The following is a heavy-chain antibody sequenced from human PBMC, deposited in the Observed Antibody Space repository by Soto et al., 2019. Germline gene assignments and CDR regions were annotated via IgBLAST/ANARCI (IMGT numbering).Heavy chain of an antibody. CDR1: GFSFSAYA. J-gene: IGHJ4*02. Sequence: EVQLLDSGGGLVQPGGSLRLSCAASGFSFSAYAMSWVRQAPGKGLEWVSSISGRGDTTYYADSVKGRFTISRDNSKNALYLQMSTLRADDTAVYFCSKVQIAVAANGYGFDYWDQGTQVTVSS. CDR3: SKVQIAVAANGYGFDY. CDR2: ISGRGDTT. V-gene: IGHV3-23*01. D-gene: IGHD6-19*01.